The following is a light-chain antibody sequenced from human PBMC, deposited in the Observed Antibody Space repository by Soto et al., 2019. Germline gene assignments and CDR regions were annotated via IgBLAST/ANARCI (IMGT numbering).Light chain of an antibody. CDR2: DVS. V-gene: IGLV2-11*01. CDR3: CSYAGSYTFVV. CDR1: SSDVGGYNS. Sequence: QSALTQRRSVSGSPGQSVTISCTGTSSDVGGYNSVSWYQQHPGKAPKLIIYDVSKRPSGVPDRFSGSKSGNTASLTISGLQAEDEADYYCCSYAGSYTFVVFGGGTKLTVL. J-gene: IGLJ2*01.